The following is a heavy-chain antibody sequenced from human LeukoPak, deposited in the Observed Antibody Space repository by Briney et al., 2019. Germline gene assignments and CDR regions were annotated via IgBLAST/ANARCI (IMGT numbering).Heavy chain of an antibody. CDR1: GFTFSSYG. V-gene: IGHV3-23*01. D-gene: IGHD6-6*01. CDR2: IGGRDGST. CDR3: AKWKYSNSGIDDY. Sequence: GGSLRLSCAASGFTFSSYGMSWVRQAPGKGLEWVSVIGGRDGSTYYADSVKGRFTISRDNSKNTLYAQMNSLRAEDTAVYYCAKWKYSNSGIDDYWGQGTLVTVSS. J-gene: IGHJ4*02.